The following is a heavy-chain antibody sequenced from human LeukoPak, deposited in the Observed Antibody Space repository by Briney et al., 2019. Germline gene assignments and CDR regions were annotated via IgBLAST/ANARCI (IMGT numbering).Heavy chain of an antibody. V-gene: IGHV1-69*05. Sequence: SVKDSCKASGSTFSSYAMIWVRQAPGQGLEWMVGIMPIFGTATYAQKFQGRVTIPTDESTSTAYMELSSLRSEDTAVYYCARPAAYYDFWSGYYPLDYWGQGTLVIV. J-gene: IGHJ4*02. CDR3: ARPAAYYDFWSGYYPLDY. CDR1: GSTFSSYA. D-gene: IGHD3-3*01. CDR2: IMPIFGTA.